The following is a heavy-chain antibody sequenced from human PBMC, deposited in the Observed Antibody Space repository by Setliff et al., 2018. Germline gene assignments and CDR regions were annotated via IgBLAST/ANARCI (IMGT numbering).Heavy chain of an antibody. D-gene: IGHD3-3*01. CDR2: MNPNSGNT. V-gene: IGHV1-8*02. Sequence: GASVKVSCKASGYTFTSYDINWVRQATGQGLKWMGWMNPNSGNTGYAQKFQGRVTMTRNTSISTAYTDLSSLRFEDTAVYYCARAQSWSGGPYYFDNWGQGTLVTAPQ. CDR1: GYTFTSYD. CDR3: ARAQSWSGGPYYFDN. J-gene: IGHJ4*02.